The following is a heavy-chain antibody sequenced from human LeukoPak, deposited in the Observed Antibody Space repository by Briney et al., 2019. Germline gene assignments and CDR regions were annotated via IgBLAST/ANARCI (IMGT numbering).Heavy chain of an antibody. J-gene: IGHJ3*02. CDR2: INPNSGGT. Sequence: ASVKVSCKASGYTFTAHYLHWVRQAPGQGLEWMGWINPNSGGTNYAQKFQGRVTMTRDTSISTAYMELSRLRSDDTAVYYCARSSGSYYNDAFDIWGQGTMVTVSS. CDR3: ARSSGSYYNDAFDI. CDR1: GYTFTAHY. D-gene: IGHD1-26*01. V-gene: IGHV1-2*02.